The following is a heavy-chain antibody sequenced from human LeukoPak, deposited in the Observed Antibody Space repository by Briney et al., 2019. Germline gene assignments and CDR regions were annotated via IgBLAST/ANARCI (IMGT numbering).Heavy chain of an antibody. D-gene: IGHD6-6*01. CDR1: GYTFTGYY. CDR2: IIPVFGTS. V-gene: IGHV1-69*13. J-gene: IGHJ4*02. Sequence: ASVKVSCKASGYTFTGYYMHWVRQAPGQGLEWMGGIIPVFGTSNYAQKFQGRVTITADESTRTAYMELSSLRSEDTAVYYCARAMSIAARLQTIFDYWGQGTLVTVSS. CDR3: ARAMSIAARLQTIFDY.